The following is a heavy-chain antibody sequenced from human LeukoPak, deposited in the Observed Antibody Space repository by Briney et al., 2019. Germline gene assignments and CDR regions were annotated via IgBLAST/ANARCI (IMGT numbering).Heavy chain of an antibody. CDR3: AREHTVVTTRNDYYYYMAV. Sequence: GGSLRLSCAASGVTVSSNYMSWVRQAPGKGLEWVAVIYSGGSTYYADSVKGRFTISRDNSKNTLYLQMNSLTAEDTAVYYCAREHTVVTTRNDYYYYMAVWSKGTTVTVYS. V-gene: IGHV3-53*01. CDR1: GVTVSSNY. J-gene: IGHJ6*03. D-gene: IGHD4-23*01. CDR2: IYSGGST.